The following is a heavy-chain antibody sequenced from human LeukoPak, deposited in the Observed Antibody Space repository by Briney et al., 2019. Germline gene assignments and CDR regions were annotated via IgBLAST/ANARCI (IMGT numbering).Heavy chain of an antibody. V-gene: IGHV4-59*01. CDR3: AREGRQDYVYFDH. CDR1: GGSISSYY. J-gene: IGHJ4*02. D-gene: IGHD4-17*01. CDR2: INYSGST. Sequence: KPSETLSLTCTVSGGSISSYYWSWIRQPPGKGLEWIGYINYSGSTNYNPSLKSRVTMSVDTSKNQFSLKLNSVTAADTAMYYCAREGRQDYVYFDHWDQGSLVTVSS.